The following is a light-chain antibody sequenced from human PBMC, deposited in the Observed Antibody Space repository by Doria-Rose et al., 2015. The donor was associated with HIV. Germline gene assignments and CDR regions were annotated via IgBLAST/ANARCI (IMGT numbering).Light chain of an antibody. CDR1: SSDIVGPNY. CDR2: EVS. CDR3: SSYATSGTLIV. V-gene: IGLV2-14*01. J-gene: IGLJ1*01. Sequence: HSDLTQPASVSASLAAEITISCTGTSSDIVGPNYGYWYQHHRHTAPKLILYEVSNRPSGVSHRFSGSKSGNAASLTISGLQAEDEADYYCSSYATSGTLIVFGTGTKVAVL.